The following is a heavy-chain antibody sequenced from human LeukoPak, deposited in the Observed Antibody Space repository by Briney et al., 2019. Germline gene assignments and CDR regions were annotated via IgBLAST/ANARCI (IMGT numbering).Heavy chain of an antibody. CDR1: GDSISSYS. Sequence: SETLSLTCTVSGDSISSYSWSWVRQPAGRGLEWIGRIYASGYTDYDPSLRSRVTMSVDTSKNQFSLKLTSVTAADTSVFFCARNHIVTGTYFDSWGPGTLVTVSS. V-gene: IGHV4-4*07. J-gene: IGHJ4*02. CDR2: IYASGYT. CDR3: ARNHIVTGTYFDS. D-gene: IGHD2-21*01.